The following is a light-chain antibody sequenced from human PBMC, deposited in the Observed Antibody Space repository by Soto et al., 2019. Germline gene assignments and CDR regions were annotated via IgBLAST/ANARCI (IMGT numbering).Light chain of an antibody. V-gene: IGLV2-23*02. CDR3: CSYAGSSTLV. CDR1: SSDVGSYNL. J-gene: IGLJ1*01. Sequence: QSVLTQPASVSGSPGQSITISCTGTSSDVGSYNLVSWYQHHPGKVPKPMIYEVKMRPSGVSNRFSGSKSGNTASLTISGLQAEDETDYYCCSYAGSSTLVFGTGTKVTVL. CDR2: EVK.